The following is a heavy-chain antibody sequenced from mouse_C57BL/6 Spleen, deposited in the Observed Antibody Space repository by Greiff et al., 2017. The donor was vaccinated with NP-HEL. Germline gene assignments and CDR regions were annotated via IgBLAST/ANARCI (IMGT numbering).Heavy chain of an antibody. J-gene: IGHJ1*03. CDR3: ASSLITTVVENWYFDV. V-gene: IGHV1-7*01. Sequence: VQLQQSGAELAKPGASVKLSCKASGYTFTSYWMHWVKQRPGQGLEWIGYINPSSGYTKYNQKFKDKATLTADKSSSTAYMQLSSLTDEDSAVYYCASSLITTVVENWYFDVWGTGTTVTVSS. CDR2: INPSSGYT. D-gene: IGHD1-1*01. CDR1: GYTFTSYW.